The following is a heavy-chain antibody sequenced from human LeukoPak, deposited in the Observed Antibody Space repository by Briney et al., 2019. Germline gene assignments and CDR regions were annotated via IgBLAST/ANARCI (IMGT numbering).Heavy chain of an antibody. CDR3: ARDRISAPPDY. D-gene: IGHD3-16*02. CDR2: IYPGDSVT. CDR1: GYSFTSYW. V-gene: IGHV5-51*01. J-gene: IGHJ4*02. Sequence: GESLKISCKSSGYSFTSYWIAWVRQMPGKGLEWMGIIYPGDSVTRYSPSFQGQVTISADKSISTAYLQWSSLKASDTAMYYCARDRISAPPDYWGQGTLVTVSS.